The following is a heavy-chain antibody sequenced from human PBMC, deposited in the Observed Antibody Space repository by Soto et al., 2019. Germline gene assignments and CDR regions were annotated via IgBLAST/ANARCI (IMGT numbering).Heavy chain of an antibody. CDR1: GYTFTYRY. J-gene: IGHJ4*02. Sequence: GASVKVSCKASGYTFTYRYLHWVRQAPGQALEWMGWITPFNGNTNYAQKFQDRVTITRDSSMSTAYMELSSLRSEDTAMYYCASGGCSVGSCHSFDYWGQGTLVTVSS. D-gene: IGHD2-15*01. CDR2: ITPFNGNT. V-gene: IGHV1-45*02. CDR3: ASGGCSVGSCHSFDY.